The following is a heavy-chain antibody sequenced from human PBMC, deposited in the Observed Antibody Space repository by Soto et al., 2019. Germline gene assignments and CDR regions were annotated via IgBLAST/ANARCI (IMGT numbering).Heavy chain of an antibody. Sequence: ASVKVSCKASGYTFTSYGISWVRQAPGQGLEWMGWISAYNGNTNSAQKLQGRVTMTTDTSTSPAYMELRSLRSDDTAVYYCAILSCGYSGYDLFAYCGQGTLVIGSS. J-gene: IGHJ4*02. V-gene: IGHV1-18*04. CDR1: GYTFTSYG. D-gene: IGHD5-12*01. CDR2: ISAYNGNT. CDR3: AILSCGYSGYDLFAY.